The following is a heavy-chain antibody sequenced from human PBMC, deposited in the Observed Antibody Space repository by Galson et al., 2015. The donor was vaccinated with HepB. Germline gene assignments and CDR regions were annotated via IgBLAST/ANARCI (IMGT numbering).Heavy chain of an antibody. CDR2: ISDIGSNI. V-gene: IGHV3-48*03. Sequence: SLRLSCAASGFTFSSSEMNWVRLPPGKGLEWVSYISDIGSNIYYADSVKGRFTISRDNAKNSLYLQMNSLRADDTAVYYCSRFQEDAFDTWGQGTMITVSS. J-gene: IGHJ3*02. CDR3: SRFQEDAFDT. CDR1: GFTFSSSE.